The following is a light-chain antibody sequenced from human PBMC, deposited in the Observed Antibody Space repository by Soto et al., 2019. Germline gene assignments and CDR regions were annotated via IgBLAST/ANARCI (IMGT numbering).Light chain of an antibody. V-gene: IGKV1-5*01. Sequence: DIQMTQSPSTLSASVGDRVTITCRASQSISSWLAWYQPKPGKAPKLLIYYASSLESGVPSRFSGSGSRTEFTLTISSLQPDDFATYYCQQYNSQWTFGQGTKVEIK. CDR1: QSISSW. J-gene: IGKJ1*01. CDR3: QQYNSQWT. CDR2: YAS.